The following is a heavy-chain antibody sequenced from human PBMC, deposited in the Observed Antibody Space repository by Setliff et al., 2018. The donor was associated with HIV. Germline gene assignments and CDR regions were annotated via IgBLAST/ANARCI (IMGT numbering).Heavy chain of an antibody. V-gene: IGHV1-18*01. CDR1: GYTFSTYS. J-gene: IGHJ3*01. CDR2: VSAYNGHT. Sequence: ASVKVSCKASGYTFSTYSITWVRQAPGQGLEWMGWVSAYNGHTDFAQKFQGRITLTTDTSSNTAYMELRSLRSDDTAIYYCARDTFFWGGFDPFDVWGQGTMVTVSS. D-gene: IGHD3-3*01. CDR3: ARDTFFWGGFDPFDV.